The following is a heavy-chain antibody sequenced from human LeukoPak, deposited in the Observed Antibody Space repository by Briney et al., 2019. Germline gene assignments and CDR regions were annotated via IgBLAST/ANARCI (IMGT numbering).Heavy chain of an antibody. V-gene: IGHV4-4*02. J-gene: IGHJ4*02. Sequence: SGTLSLTCAVSGGSISSSNWWSWVRQPPGKGLEWIGEIYHSGSTNYNPSLKSRVTISVDKSKSQFSLKLSSVTAADTTVYYCARVTRHYEVDTAMVTDWGQGTLVTVSS. D-gene: IGHD5-18*01. CDR1: GGSISSSNW. CDR3: ARVTRHYEVDTAMVTD. CDR2: IYHSGST.